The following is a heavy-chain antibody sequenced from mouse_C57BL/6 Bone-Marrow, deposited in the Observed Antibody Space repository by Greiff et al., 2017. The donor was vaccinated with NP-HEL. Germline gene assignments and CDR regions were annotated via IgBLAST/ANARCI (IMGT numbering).Heavy chain of an antibody. CDR3: ARQHDGPFAY. V-gene: IGHV5-12*01. D-gene: IGHD2-3*01. CDR1: GFTFSDSY. Sequence: EVKVVESGGGLVQPGGSLKLSCAASGFTFSDSYMYWVRQTPETRLEWVAYISNGGGSTYYPDTVKGRFTISRDNSKNTLYLQLSRLNSEDTAMYYCARQHDGPFAYWGQGTLVTVSA. CDR2: ISNGGGST. J-gene: IGHJ3*01.